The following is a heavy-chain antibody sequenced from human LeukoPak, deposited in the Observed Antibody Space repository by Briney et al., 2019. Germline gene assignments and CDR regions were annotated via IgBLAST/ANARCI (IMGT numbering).Heavy chain of an antibody. V-gene: IGHV3-21*01. CDR2: ITSSSSYI. D-gene: IGHD1-26*01. CDR3: ARDRAALKVGATDY. Sequence: GGSLRLSCAASGFTFSSYSMNWVRLAPGKGLEWVSSITSSSSYIYYADSVKGRLTISRDNAKNSLYLQMNSLRAEDTAVYYCARDRAALKVGATDYWGQGTLVTVSS. J-gene: IGHJ4*02. CDR1: GFTFSSYS.